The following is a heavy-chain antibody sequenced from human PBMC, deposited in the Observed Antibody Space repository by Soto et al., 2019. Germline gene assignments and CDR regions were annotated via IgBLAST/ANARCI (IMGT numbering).Heavy chain of an antibody. J-gene: IGHJ4*02. Sequence: PSETLSLTYAVYGGSFSGYYWSWIRQPPGKGLECIGEINQSGGTYYNPSLKSRVTISVDTSKNQCSLKLSSVTAADTAVYYCARTYSSSWSPFDYWGQGTLVTVSS. CDR1: GGSFSGYY. D-gene: IGHD6-13*01. CDR2: INQSGGT. V-gene: IGHV4-34*01. CDR3: ARTYSSSWSPFDY.